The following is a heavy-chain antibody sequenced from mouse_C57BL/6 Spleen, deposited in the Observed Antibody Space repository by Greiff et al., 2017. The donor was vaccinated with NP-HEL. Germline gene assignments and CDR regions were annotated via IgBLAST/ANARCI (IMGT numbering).Heavy chain of an antibody. V-gene: IGHV1-67*01. CDR2: ISTYYGDA. CDR3: ALLLLYPRFAY. Sequence: ESGPELVRPGVSVKISCKGSGYTFTDYAMHWVKQSPAKSLEWIGVISTYYGDASYNQKFKDKATMTVDKSSSTAYMELARLTSEDSAVYYCALLLLYPRFAYWGQGTLVTVSA. CDR1: GYTFTDYA. J-gene: IGHJ3*01. D-gene: IGHD1-1*01.